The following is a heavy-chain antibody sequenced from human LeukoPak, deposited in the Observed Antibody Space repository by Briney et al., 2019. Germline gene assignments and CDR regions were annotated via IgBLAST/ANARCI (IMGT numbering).Heavy chain of an antibody. Sequence: GGSLRLSCAASGFTFSSYAVHWVRQAPGKGLEWVAVISYDGSNRYYADSVKGRFTISRDNSKNTLYLQMNSLRAEDTAVYYCATLAVAGTLDDYWGQGTLVTVSS. D-gene: IGHD6-19*01. CDR2: ISYDGSNR. CDR3: ATLAVAGTLDDY. J-gene: IGHJ4*02. CDR1: GFTFSSYA. V-gene: IGHV3-30-3*01.